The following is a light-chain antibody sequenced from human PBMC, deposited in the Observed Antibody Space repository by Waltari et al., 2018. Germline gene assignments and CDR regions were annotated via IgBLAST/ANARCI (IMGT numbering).Light chain of an antibody. V-gene: IGLV1-51*02. CDR2: ENS. Sequence: QSVLTQPPSVSAAPGQRVTISCPGRSSNIGNNYVSWYRQFPGTAPKLLIYENSERPSGIPGRFSGSKSGTSATLDITGLQAGDEADYYCGTWDSSLSGAVFGGGTHLTVL. CDR1: SSNIGNNY. CDR3: GTWDSSLSGAV. J-gene: IGLJ7*01.